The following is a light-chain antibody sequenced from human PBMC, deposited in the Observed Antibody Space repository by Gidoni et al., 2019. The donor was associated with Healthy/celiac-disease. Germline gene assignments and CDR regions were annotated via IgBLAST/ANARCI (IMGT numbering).Light chain of an antibody. J-gene: IGKJ4*01. CDR2: AAS. V-gene: IGKV1-9*01. CDR1: QGISSY. Sequence: DIQLTQSPSFLSASVGDRVTITCRASQGISSYLAWYQQKPGKAPKLLIYAASTLQSGVPSRFSGSGSGTEFTLTISSLQPEDFATYYCQQLNSYPQLTFXGXTKVXIK. CDR3: QQLNSYPQLT.